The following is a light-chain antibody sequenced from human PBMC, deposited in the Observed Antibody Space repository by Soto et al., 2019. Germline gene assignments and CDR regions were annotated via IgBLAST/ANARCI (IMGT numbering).Light chain of an antibody. Sequence: QSALTQPASVSGSPGQSITISCTGSSSDVGSYNLVSWYQQLPGEAPKLMIYEGSKRPSGASNRFSGSKSGNTASLTISGLQAEDEADYYCCSFERSITLVFGGGTKLTVL. CDR2: EGS. CDR3: CSFERSITLV. V-gene: IGLV2-23*01. CDR1: SSDVGSYNL. J-gene: IGLJ2*01.